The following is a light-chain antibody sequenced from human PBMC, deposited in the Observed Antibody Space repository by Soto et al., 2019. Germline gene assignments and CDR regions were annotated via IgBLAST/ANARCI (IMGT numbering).Light chain of an antibody. CDR3: SSYTSSSTYV. V-gene: IGLV2-14*01. CDR2: DVS. Sequence: QSALTQPASVSGSPGQSITISCTGTSSDVGGYNYVSWYQQHPGKAPKLMIYDVSNRPSVVSNRFSGSKSGNTASLTISGLQAEDEAAYYCSSYTSSSTYVFGTGTKLTVL. J-gene: IGLJ1*01. CDR1: SSDVGGYNY.